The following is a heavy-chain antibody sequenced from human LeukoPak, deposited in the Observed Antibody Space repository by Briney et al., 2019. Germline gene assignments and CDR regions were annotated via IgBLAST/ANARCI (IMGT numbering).Heavy chain of an antibody. V-gene: IGHV1-2*02. Sequence: ASVKVSCKASGYTFTGYYMHWVRQAPGQGLEWMGWINPNSGGTNYAQKFQGRVTMTRDTSISTAYMELSRLRSDDTAVYYCARETEYYYDSSAYYPHAFDIWGQGTMVTVSS. CDR3: ARETEYYYDSSAYYPHAFDI. D-gene: IGHD3-22*01. CDR2: INPNSGGT. CDR1: GYTFTGYY. J-gene: IGHJ3*02.